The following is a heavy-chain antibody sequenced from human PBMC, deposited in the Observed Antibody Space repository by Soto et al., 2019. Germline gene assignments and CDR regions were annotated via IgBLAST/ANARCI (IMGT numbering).Heavy chain of an antibody. CDR3: ARARQYYDYEFDP. Sequence: PSETLSLTCAVYGGSFSGYYWSWIRQPPGKGLEWIGEINHSGSTNYNPSLKSRVTISVDTSKNQFSLKLTSVTAADTAMYYCARARQYYDYEFDPWGQETQVTVSS. D-gene: IGHD3-22*01. V-gene: IGHV4-34*01. CDR2: INHSGST. J-gene: IGHJ5*02. CDR1: GGSFSGYY.